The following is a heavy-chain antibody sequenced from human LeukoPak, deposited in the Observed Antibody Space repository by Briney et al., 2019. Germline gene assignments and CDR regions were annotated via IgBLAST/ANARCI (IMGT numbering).Heavy chain of an antibody. V-gene: IGHV4-39*07. J-gene: IGHJ6*02. CDR2: IYYSGST. Sequence: SETLSLTCTVPGGSLSSSSYYWGWIRQPPGKGLEWIGSIYYSGSTYYNPSLKSRVTISVDTSKNQFSLKLSSVTAADTAVYYCARDPTVTSFYYYYGMDVWGQGTTVTVSS. D-gene: IGHD4-17*01. CDR3: ARDPTVTSFYYYYGMDV. CDR1: GGSLSSSSYY.